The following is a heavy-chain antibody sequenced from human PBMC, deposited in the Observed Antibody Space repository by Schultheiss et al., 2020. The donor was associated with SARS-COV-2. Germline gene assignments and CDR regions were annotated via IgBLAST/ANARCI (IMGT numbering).Heavy chain of an antibody. Sequence: SQTLSLTCTVSGGSISSYYWSWIRQPPGKGLEWIGYIYYSGSTNYNPSLKSRVTISVDTSKNQFSLKLSSVTAADTAVYYCARDHVYPSYYYYGMDVWGQGTTVTVSS. J-gene: IGHJ6*02. V-gene: IGHV4-59*01. CDR1: GGSISSYY. D-gene: IGHD1-14*01. CDR2: IYYSGST. CDR3: ARDHVYPSYYYYGMDV.